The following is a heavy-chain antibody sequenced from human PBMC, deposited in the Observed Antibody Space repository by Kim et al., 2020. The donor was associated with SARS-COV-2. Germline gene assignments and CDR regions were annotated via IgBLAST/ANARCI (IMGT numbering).Heavy chain of an antibody. CDR1: GYTFTSYA. V-gene: IGHV1-3*01. D-gene: IGHD2-15*01. Sequence: ASVKVSCKASGYTFTSYAMHWVRQAPGQRLEWMGWINAGNGNTKYSQKFQGRVTITRDTSASTAYMELSSLRSEDTAVYYCARPYCSGGSCYRAFDIWGQGTMVTVSS. CDR3: ARPYCSGGSCYRAFDI. J-gene: IGHJ3*02. CDR2: INAGNGNT.